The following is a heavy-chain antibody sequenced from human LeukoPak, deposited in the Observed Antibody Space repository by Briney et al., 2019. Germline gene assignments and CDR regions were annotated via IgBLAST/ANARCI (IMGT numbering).Heavy chain of an antibody. D-gene: IGHD2-21*01. Sequence: PSETLSLTCTVSGGSISSYYWSWIRQPPGKGLEWIGNIYYSGSTNYNPSLRSRVTISVDASKNQCSLKLSSVTAADTAVYYCARGGDPHYGMDVWGQGTTVTVSS. J-gene: IGHJ6*02. CDR3: ARGGDPHYGMDV. CDR2: IYYSGST. CDR1: GGSISSYY. V-gene: IGHV4-59*01.